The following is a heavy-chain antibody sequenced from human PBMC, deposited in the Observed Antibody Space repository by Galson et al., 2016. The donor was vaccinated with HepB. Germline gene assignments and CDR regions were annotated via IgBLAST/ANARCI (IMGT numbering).Heavy chain of an antibody. V-gene: IGHV3-30*03. J-gene: IGHJ6*02. CDR1: GFTFSSYG. Sequence: SLRLSCAASGFTFSSYGMYWVRQAPGKGLEWVAVISYDGSNKYYADSVKGRYTISRDNSKNTLYLQMNSLRAEDTAVYYCARAYYYGMDVWGQGTTVTVSS. CDR3: ARAYYYGMDV. CDR2: ISYDGSNK.